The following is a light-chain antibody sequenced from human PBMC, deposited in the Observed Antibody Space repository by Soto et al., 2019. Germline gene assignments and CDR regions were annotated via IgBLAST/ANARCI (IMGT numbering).Light chain of an antibody. CDR1: SSDVGGYNY. V-gene: IGLV2-14*01. Sequence: QSLLTQPASVSGSPGQSITISCTGTSSDVGGYNYVSWYQQHPGKAPKLMIYEVSNRPSGVSNRFSGSKSGNTASLTISGLQAEDEADYYCSSYTRSSPEGLGKGTKVTVL. J-gene: IGLJ1*01. CDR3: SSYTRSSPEG. CDR2: EVS.